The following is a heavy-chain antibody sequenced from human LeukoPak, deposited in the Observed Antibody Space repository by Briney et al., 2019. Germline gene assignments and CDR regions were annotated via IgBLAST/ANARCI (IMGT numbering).Heavy chain of an antibody. CDR1: GFTFGDFA. J-gene: IGHJ4*02. D-gene: IGHD2-15*01. CDR2: GRAKAYGATK. CDR3: TRGSGRFEY. V-gene: IGHV3-49*04. Sequence: GGSLRLSCAASGFTFGDFAMTWVRQAPGKGLEWVGIGRAKAYGATKEYAASVKGRFTISRDDSKSVAYLQMDNLRTEDTGIYYCTRGSGRFEYWGQGTRVIVSS.